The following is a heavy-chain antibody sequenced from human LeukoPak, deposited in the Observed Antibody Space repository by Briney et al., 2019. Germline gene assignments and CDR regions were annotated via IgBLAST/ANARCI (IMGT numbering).Heavy chain of an antibody. CDR2: ISPSGGNT. CDR1: GFTFSNYA. D-gene: IGHD3-10*01. CDR3: AKDRGYNVHSNFDC. Sequence: GGSLRLSCTASGFTFSNYALSWVRQAPGKGLEWVSGISPSGGNTYYADSVKGRFTISRDNSKDTLYLRMNSLRAEDTAVYYCAKDRGYNVHSNFDCWGQGTLVTVSS. V-gene: IGHV3-23*01. J-gene: IGHJ4*02.